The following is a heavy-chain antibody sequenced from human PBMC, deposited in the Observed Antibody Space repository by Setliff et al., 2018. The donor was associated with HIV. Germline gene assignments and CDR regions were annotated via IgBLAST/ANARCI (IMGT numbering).Heavy chain of an antibody. D-gene: IGHD3-22*01. CDR2: IYTSGST. V-gene: IGHV4-59*08. CDR1: GGSISSYS. Sequence: SETLSLTCTVSGGSISSYSWSWIRQPPGKGLEWIGYIYTSGSTNYNPSLKSRVTISADTSKNQFSLKVRSVTAADTAVYYCARQVPVPGVAVTPIDYWGQGTLVTAPQ. CDR3: ARQVPVPGVAVTPIDY. J-gene: IGHJ4*02.